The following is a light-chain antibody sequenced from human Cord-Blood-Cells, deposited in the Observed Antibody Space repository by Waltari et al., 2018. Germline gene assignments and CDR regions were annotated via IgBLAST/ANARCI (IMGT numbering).Light chain of an antibody. Sequence: VPTPPPSVAVTPGTTAMTPCRCNNMANTHVHWYQQKQREAPLLLMYYDSDRPSGSPERFSASNTGNTTTLTISRVEDGDEADYYCQGWDGSSDHRVFGGGTKLTVL. V-gene: IGLV3-21*04. CDR3: QGWDGSSDHRV. J-gene: IGLJ3*02. CDR1: NMANTH. CDR2: YDS.